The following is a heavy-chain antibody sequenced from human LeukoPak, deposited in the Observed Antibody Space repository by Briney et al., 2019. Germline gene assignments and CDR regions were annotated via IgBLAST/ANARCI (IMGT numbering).Heavy chain of an antibody. J-gene: IGHJ3*02. D-gene: IGHD2-2*02. CDR2: ISSSSSTI. CDR1: GFTFSSYS. CDR3: ARGYCSSTSCDTGFWNAFDI. V-gene: IGHV3-48*01. Sequence: GGSLRLSCAASGFTFSSYSMNWVRQAPGKGLEWVSYISSSSSTIYYADSVKGRFTISRDNAKNSLYLQMNSLRAEDTAVYYCARGYCSSTSCDTGFWNAFDIWGQGTMVTVSS.